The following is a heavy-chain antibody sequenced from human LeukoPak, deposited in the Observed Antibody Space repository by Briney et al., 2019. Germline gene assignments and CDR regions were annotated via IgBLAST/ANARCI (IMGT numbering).Heavy chain of an antibody. CDR1: GYTFIGYY. V-gene: IGHV1-69*04. CDR3: AREPNGLTWIQPIF. D-gene: IGHD5-18*01. Sequence: SVKVSCKASGYTFIGYYIHWVRQAPGQGLEWMGRIIPILGIANYAQKFQGRVTITADKSTSTAYMELSSLRSEDTAVYYCAREPNGLTWIQPIFWGQGTLVTVSS. J-gene: IGHJ4*02. CDR2: IIPILGIA.